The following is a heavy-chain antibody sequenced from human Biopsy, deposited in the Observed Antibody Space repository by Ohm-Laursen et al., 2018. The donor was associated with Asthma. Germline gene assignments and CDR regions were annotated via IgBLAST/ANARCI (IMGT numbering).Heavy chain of an antibody. D-gene: IGHD6-13*01. CDR2: IYYSGTT. Sequence: DILSLTCSLSSGSGGYMRSGNYYWGWIRQPPGKGLEWIGSIYYSGTTYYNPSLESRVTVSADTSKNQFSLKLTSVTAADTAVYYCVRGSSSWHHGPFHYYYGLDVWGQGTTATVSS. V-gene: IGHV4-39*01. CDR3: VRGSSSWHHGPFHYYYGLDV. CDR1: SGSGGYMRSGNYY. J-gene: IGHJ6*02.